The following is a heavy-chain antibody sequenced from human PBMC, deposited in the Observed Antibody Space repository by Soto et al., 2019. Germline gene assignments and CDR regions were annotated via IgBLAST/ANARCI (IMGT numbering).Heavy chain of an antibody. CDR2: ISYDGSNK. D-gene: IGHD3-9*01. V-gene: IGHV3-30*18. Sequence: QVQLVESGGGVVQPGRSLRLSCAASGFTFSSYGMHWVRQAPGKGLEWVAVISYDGSNKYYADSVKGRFTISRDNSKNRLYLQMNSLRAEDTAVYYCAKDEYDILTGYYVGGGMDVWGQGTTVTVSS. J-gene: IGHJ6*02. CDR1: GFTFSSYG. CDR3: AKDEYDILTGYYVGGGMDV.